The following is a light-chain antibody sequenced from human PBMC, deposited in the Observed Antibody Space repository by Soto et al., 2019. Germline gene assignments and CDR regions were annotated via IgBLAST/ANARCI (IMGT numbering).Light chain of an antibody. CDR3: SSYTSSSTYV. V-gene: IGLV2-14*01. Sequence: QSVLTQPASVSGPPGQSITISCTGTNSDVGFYNYVSWYQQNPGKAPKLMIYDVSNRPSGVSNRFSGSKSGNTASLTISGLQTEDEADYYCSSYTSSSTYVFGTGTKVTVL. CDR1: NSDVGFYNY. J-gene: IGLJ1*01. CDR2: DVS.